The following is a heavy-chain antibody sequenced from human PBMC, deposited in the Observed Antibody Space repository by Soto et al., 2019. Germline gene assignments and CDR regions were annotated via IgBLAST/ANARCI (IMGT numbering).Heavy chain of an antibody. Sequence: SETLSLTCTVSGGSISSSSYYWGWIRQPPGKGLEWIGSIYYSGSTYYNPSLKSRVTISVDTSKNQFSLKLRSVTAADTAVYYCASGGGEEQQLVPLFFDYWGQGTLVTVSS. CDR1: GGSISSSSYY. D-gene: IGHD6-13*01. J-gene: IGHJ4*02. CDR2: IYYSGST. CDR3: ASGGGEEQQLVPLFFDY. V-gene: IGHV4-39*01.